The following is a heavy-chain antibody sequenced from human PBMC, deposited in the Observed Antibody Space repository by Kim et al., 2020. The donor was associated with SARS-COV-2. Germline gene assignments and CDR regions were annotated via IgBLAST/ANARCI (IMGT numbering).Heavy chain of an antibody. CDR3: ARGVSSAWTLRAWFDP. CDR2: VDHSGTT. J-gene: IGHJ5*02. CDR1: GASISSSSC. Sequence: SETLSLTCVVSGASISSSSCWSWVRQPPGKGLESIGEVDHSGTTSYNVSLKNRVSILVDKSKNQFSLRLTSVSAADTAVYYCARGVSSAWTLRAWFDPWGQGTLVTVS. D-gene: IGHD3-22*01. V-gene: IGHV4-4*02.